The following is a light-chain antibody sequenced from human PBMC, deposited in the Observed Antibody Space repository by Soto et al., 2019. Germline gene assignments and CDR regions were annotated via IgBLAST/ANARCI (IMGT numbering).Light chain of an antibody. CDR3: QSYDSSLSGSV. J-gene: IGLJ2*01. V-gene: IGLV1-40*01. CDR1: SSKIGAGYD. CDR2: GNS. Sequence: QSVLTQPPSVSGAPGQRVTISCTGSSSKIGAGYDVHWYQQLPGTAPKLLIYGNSNRPSGVPDRFSGSKSGTSASLAITGLQAEDEADYYCQSYDSSLSGSVFGGGTQLIVL.